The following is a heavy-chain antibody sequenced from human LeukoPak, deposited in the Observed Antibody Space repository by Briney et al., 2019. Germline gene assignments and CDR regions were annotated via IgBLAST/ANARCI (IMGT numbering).Heavy chain of an antibody. CDR1: GYTFTSYY. Sequence: GASVKVSCNASGYTFTSYYMHWVRQAPGQGLEWMGIINPSGGSTSYAQKFQGRVTMTRDMSTSTVYMELSSLRSEDTAVYYCARGNSFYYMDVWGKGTTVTVSS. CDR3: ARGNSFYYMDV. V-gene: IGHV1-46*01. CDR2: INPSGGST. D-gene: IGHD1/OR15-1a*01. J-gene: IGHJ6*03.